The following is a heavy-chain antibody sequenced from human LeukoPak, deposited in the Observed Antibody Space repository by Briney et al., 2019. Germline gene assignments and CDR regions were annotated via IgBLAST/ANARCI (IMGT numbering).Heavy chain of an antibody. Sequence: ASVKVSCKASGYTFTSYSISWVRQAPGQGLEWMGWISAYNGNTNYAQKLQGRVTMTTDTSTSTAYMELRSLRSDDTAVYYCARALYYYGSGSYYWFDPWGQGTLVTVSS. CDR1: GYTFTSYS. CDR3: ARALYYYGSGSYYWFDP. D-gene: IGHD3-10*01. J-gene: IGHJ5*02. CDR2: ISAYNGNT. V-gene: IGHV1-18*01.